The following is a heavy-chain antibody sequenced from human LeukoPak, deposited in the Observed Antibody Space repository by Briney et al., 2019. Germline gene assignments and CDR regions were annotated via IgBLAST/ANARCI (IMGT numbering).Heavy chain of an antibody. Sequence: ASVKVSCKASGYTFISYGISWVRQAPGQGLEWMGWISAYNGNTNYAQKLQGRVTMTTDTSTSTAYMELRSLRSDDTAVYYCARVGAATGIPFSWFDPWGQGTLVTVSS. CDR3: ARVGAATGIPFSWFDP. D-gene: IGHD6-13*01. CDR2: ISAYNGNT. V-gene: IGHV1-18*01. J-gene: IGHJ5*02. CDR1: GYTFISYG.